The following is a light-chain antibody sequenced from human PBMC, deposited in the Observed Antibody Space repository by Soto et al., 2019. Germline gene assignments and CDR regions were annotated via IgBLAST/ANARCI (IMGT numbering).Light chain of an antibody. CDR1: QSLATNY. CDR3: HQYDTSPWT. CDR2: DAS. J-gene: IGKJ1*01. V-gene: IGKV3-20*01. Sequence: EIVLTQSPGTLSLSPGERATLSCGTSQSLATNYLAWYQQKPGQAPRLLIYDASSRATGIPDRFSGSGSGTDFTLTISRLEPEDFALYFCHQYDTSPWTFGQGTKVDIK.